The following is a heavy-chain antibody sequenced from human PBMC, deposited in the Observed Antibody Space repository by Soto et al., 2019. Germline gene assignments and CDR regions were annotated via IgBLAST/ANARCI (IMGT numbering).Heavy chain of an antibody. CDR2: ISAYNGNT. V-gene: IGHV1-18*01. J-gene: IGHJ6*03. CDR3: ARVNVVVPAALKYYYYYMDV. D-gene: IGHD2-2*01. Sequence: ASVKVSCKASGYTFTSYGISWVRQAPGQGLEWMGWISAYNGNTNYAQKLQGRVTMTTDTSTSTAYMELRSLRSDDTAVYYCARVNVVVPAALKYYYYYMDVWGKGTTVTVSS. CDR1: GYTFTSYG.